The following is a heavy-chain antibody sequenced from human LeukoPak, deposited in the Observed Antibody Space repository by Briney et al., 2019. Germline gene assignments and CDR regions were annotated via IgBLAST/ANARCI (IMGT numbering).Heavy chain of an antibody. CDR3: ARDPRWLTPDCTSTSCYENCFDP. CDR2: IYHSGSA. CDR1: GYSISNGYQ. D-gene: IGHD2-2*01. V-gene: IGHV4-38-2*02. J-gene: IGHJ5*02. Sequence: PSETLTLTCAVSGYSISNGYQWAWIRQPPGKTLEWIGSIYHSGSAHYNPSLKSRFTISVDTSNNHFSLRLSSATAADTAVYYCARDPRWLTPDCTSTSCYENCFDPWGQGTLVTVSS.